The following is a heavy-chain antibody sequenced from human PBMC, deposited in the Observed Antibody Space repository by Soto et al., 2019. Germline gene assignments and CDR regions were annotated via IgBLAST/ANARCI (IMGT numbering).Heavy chain of an antibody. D-gene: IGHD6-13*01. CDR2: INPNIGGT. V-gene: IGHV1-2*02. CDR1: GYTFTGYY. CDR3: AILWGIAAAGSIDY. J-gene: IGHJ4*02. Sequence: ASVKVSCKASGYTFTGYYMHWVRQAPGQGLEWMGWINPNIGGTNYAQKFQGRVTMTRDTSISTAYMELSRLRSDDTAVYYCAILWGIAAAGSIDYWGQGTLVTVSS.